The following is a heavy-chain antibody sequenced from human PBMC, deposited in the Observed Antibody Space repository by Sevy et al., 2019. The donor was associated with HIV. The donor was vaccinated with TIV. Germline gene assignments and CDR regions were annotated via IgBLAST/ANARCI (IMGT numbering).Heavy chain of an antibody. J-gene: IGHJ3*02. Sequence: GESLKISCKGSGYRFSDYWIAWVRQMPGKGLEWMGVIYPGDSDTIFGPSFQGHVTFSADKSISTAYLQWSSLKTSDTAMYYCAGHFEYCGSGNYPRSLDIWGPGTMVTVSS. D-gene: IGHD3-10*01. CDR3: AGHFEYCGSGNYPRSLDI. V-gene: IGHV5-51*01. CDR2: IYPGDSDT. CDR1: GYRFSDYW.